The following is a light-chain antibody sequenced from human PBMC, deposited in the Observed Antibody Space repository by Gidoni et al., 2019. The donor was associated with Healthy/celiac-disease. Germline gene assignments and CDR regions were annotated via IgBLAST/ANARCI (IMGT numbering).Light chain of an antibody. J-gene: IGLJ2*01. V-gene: IGLV4-69*01. CDR3: QTWGTGVVV. Sequence: QLVLTQPHSASPSLGTSVKLTCTLSSGHSSYAIAWHQQQPEKGPRYLMKLNSDGSHSKGDGIPDRFSGSSSGAERYLTISSLQSEDEADYYCQTWGTGVVVFGGGTKLTVL. CDR2: LNSDGSH. CDR1: SGHSSYA.